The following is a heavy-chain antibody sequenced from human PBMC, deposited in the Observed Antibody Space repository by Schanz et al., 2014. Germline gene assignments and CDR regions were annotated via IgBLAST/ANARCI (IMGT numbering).Heavy chain of an antibody. D-gene: IGHD1-26*01. CDR2: IWYDGSNK. J-gene: IGHJ4*02. CDR3: ARDHTTESYYSAGPPIDY. CDR1: GFSFSDYY. Sequence: QVHLLESGGGLVEPGGSLRLSCAASGFSFSDYYMSWIRQAPGKGLEWVAVIWYDGSNKYYADSVKGRFTISRDNSKNTLFLQMNSLRAEDTAVYYCARDHTTESYYSAGPPIDYWGQGTLLTVSS. V-gene: IGHV3-33*08.